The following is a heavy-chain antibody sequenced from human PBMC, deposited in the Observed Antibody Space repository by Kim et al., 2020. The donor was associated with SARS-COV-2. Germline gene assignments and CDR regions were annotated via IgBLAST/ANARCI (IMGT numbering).Heavy chain of an antibody. J-gene: IGHJ2*01. Sequence: GESLKISCAASGFTFNNFAMTWVRQAPGKGLEWVSAISGSGGNTYYADSVKGRFTISRDNSKSTLDLQMSSLRAEDTAIYYCAKDRDVTGGARGYFDLWGRGTLVTVSS. CDR2: ISGSGGNT. V-gene: IGHV3-23*01. CDR3: AKDRDVTGGARGYFDL. CDR1: GFTFNNFA. D-gene: IGHD1-26*01.